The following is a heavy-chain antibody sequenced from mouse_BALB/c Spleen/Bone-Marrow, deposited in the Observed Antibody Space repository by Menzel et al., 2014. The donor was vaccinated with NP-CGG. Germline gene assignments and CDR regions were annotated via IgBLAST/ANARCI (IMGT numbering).Heavy chain of an antibody. CDR1: GFSLSTSGMG. CDR3: ARRAGGNSPYYYAMDY. Sequence: QVTLKECGPGILQPSQTLSLTCSFSGFSLSTSGMGVSWIRQPSGKGLEWLAHIYWDDDKRYNPSLKSRLTISKDTSSNQVFLKITSVDTADTATYYCARRAGGNSPYYYAMDYWGQGTSVTVSS. D-gene: IGHD2-1*01. CDR2: IYWDDDK. V-gene: IGHV8-12*01. J-gene: IGHJ4*01.